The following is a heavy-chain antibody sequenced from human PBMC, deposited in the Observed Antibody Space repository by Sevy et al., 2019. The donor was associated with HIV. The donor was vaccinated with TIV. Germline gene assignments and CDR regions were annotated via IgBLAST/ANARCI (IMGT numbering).Heavy chain of an antibody. J-gene: IGHJ4*02. CDR2: IRYDGGNK. CDR3: AKGSSYFDN. D-gene: IGHD6-6*01. V-gene: IGHV3-30*02. CDR1: GFTFSSYG. Sequence: GGSLRLSCAASGFTFSSYGMQWVRQAPGKGREWVSFIRYDGGNKDYADSVKGRFTIPRDNSKNMLYLQMNSLRAEDTAVYYCAKGSSYFDNWGQGTLVTVSS.